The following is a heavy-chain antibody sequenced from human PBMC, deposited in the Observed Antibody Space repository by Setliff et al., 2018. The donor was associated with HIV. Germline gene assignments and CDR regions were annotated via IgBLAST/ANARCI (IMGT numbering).Heavy chain of an antibody. D-gene: IGHD3-22*01. J-gene: IGHJ4*02. CDR3: ARGLSFYDPGGFDY. CDR2: IYTSGST. V-gene: IGHV4-4*09. CDR1: GGSISSYY. Sequence: SETLSLTCTVSGGSISSYYWSWIRQPPGKGLEWIGYIYTSGSTNYNPSLKSRVTISVDTSKNQFSLKLSSVTAADTAVYYCARGLSFYDPGGFDYWGQGTLVTVPQ.